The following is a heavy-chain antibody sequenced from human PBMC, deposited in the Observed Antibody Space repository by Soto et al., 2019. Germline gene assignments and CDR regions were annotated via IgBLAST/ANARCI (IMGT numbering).Heavy chain of an antibody. Sequence: GGSLRLSCAASGFTFSNAWMSWVRQAPGKGLEWVGRITSKTDGGTTDYAAPVKGRFTISRDNSKNTLYLQMNSLKTEDTAVYYCTTDYFSIYYYYYYGLDVWGQGTTVTVSS. V-gene: IGHV3-15*01. CDR1: GFTFSNAW. CDR2: ITSKTDGGTT. D-gene: IGHD4-4*01. CDR3: TTDYFSIYYYYYYGLDV. J-gene: IGHJ6*02.